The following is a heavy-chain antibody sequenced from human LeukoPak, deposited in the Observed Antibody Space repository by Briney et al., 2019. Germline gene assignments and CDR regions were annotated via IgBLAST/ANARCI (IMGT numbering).Heavy chain of an antibody. CDR1: GYTFTGYY. CDR3: ARAFTGWNYDSSGY. Sequence: ASVKVSCKASGYTFTGYYMHWVRQAPGQGLEWMGRINPNSGGTNYAQKFQGRVTMTRDTSISTAYMELSRLRSDDTAVYYCARAFTGWNYDSSGYWGQGTLVAVSS. CDR2: INPNSGGT. J-gene: IGHJ4*02. V-gene: IGHV1-2*06. D-gene: IGHD3-22*01.